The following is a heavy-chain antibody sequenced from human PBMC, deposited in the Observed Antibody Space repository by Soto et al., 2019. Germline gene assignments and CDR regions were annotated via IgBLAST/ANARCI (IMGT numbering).Heavy chain of an antibody. J-gene: IGHJ6*02. CDR3: ARGECSSTSCYPRYYYYGMDV. Sequence: EVQLVESGGGLVKPGGSLRLSCAASGFTFSSYSMNWVRQAPGKGLEWVSSIRSSSSDIYHADSVKGRFTISRDNAKNSLYLQMNSLRAEDTAVYYCARGECSSTSCYPRYYYYGMDVWGQGTTVTVSS. D-gene: IGHD2-2*01. CDR1: GFTFSSYS. CDR2: IRSSSSDI. V-gene: IGHV3-21*01.